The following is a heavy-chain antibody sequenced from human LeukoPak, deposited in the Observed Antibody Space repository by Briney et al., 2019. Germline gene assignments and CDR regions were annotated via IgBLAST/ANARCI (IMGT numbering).Heavy chain of an antibody. CDR2: ISYDGSNK. CDR3: AGSTAGIAVAGTAFDI. Sequence: PGGSLRLSCAASGFTFSSYGMHWVRQAPGKGLEWVAVISYDGSNKYYADSVKGRFTISRDNSKNTLYLQMNSLRAEDTAVYYCAGSTAGIAVAGTAFDIWGQGTMVTVSS. J-gene: IGHJ3*02. CDR1: GFTFSSYG. V-gene: IGHV3-30*03. D-gene: IGHD6-19*01.